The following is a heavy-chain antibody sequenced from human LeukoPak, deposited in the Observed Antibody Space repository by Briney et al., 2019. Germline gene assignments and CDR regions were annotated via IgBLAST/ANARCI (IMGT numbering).Heavy chain of an antibody. CDR1: GGSFSGYY. CDR2: INHSGST. Sequence: LSETLSLTCAVYGGSFSGYYWSWIRQPPGKGLEWIGEINHSGSTNYNPSLKSRVTISVDTSKNQFSLKLSSVTAADTAVYYCARGRRYPMIVANFDYWGQGTLVTVSS. J-gene: IGHJ4*02. CDR3: ARGRRYPMIVANFDY. D-gene: IGHD3-22*01. V-gene: IGHV4-34*01.